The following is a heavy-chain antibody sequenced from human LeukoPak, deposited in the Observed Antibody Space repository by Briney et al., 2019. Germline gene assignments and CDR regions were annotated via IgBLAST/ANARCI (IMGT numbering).Heavy chain of an antibody. J-gene: IGHJ4*02. D-gene: IGHD3-22*01. V-gene: IGHV1-69*13. Sequence: SVKVSCKASGATFDSYALSWVRQAPGQGLQWMGGIIPIFGAAKYPPKFQGRVTITSDESTSIVFLELSSLRAEDTAVYYCVSPGDKYYDSSGYYPWFDYWGQGTLVTVSS. CDR2: IIPIFGAA. CDR3: VSPGDKYYDSSGYYPWFDY. CDR1: GATFDSYA.